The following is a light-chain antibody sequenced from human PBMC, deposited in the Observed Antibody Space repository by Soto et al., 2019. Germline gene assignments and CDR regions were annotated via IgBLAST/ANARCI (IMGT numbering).Light chain of an antibody. Sequence: QSVLTQPPSVSGAPGERVTISRTGGSSKNGAGYDVHWYQQLPGTAPKLLIYGNSNRPSGVPDRFSGSKSGTSASLAITGLQAEDEADYYCQSYDSSLSGSDVFGTGTKVTVL. J-gene: IGLJ1*01. CDR2: GNS. CDR3: QSYDSSLSGSDV. V-gene: IGLV1-40*01. CDR1: SSKNGAGYD.